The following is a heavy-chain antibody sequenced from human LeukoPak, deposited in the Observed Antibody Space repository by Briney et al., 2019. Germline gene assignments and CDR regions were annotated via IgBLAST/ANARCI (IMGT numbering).Heavy chain of an antibody. D-gene: IGHD6-13*01. J-gene: IGHJ5*02. CDR1: GYTFTSYY. V-gene: IGHV1-46*01. CDR2: INPSGAST. CDR3: ARVAAAGFAYDKFDP. Sequence: ALVKVSCKASGYTFTSYYMHWVRQAPGQGLEWMGIINPSGASTNYAQKFQGRVNMTRDTSTNTVYMELGSLRSEDTAVYYCARVAAAGFAYDKFDPWGQGTLVTVSS.